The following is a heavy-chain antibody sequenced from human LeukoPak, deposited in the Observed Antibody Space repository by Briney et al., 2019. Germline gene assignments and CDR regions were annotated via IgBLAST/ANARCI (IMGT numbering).Heavy chain of an antibody. CDR2: ISAYNGNT. Sequence: ASVKVSCKASGYTFTSYGVTWVRQAPGQGLEWMGWISAYNGNTNFAQKLQGRVTMTTGTSTSTAYMELRSLRSDDTAVYYCARVLSSSHPDGYYYYYYMDVWGTGTTVTVSS. D-gene: IGHD5-24*01. CDR1: GYTFTSYG. V-gene: IGHV1-18*01. CDR3: ARVLSSSHPDGYYYYYYMDV. J-gene: IGHJ6*03.